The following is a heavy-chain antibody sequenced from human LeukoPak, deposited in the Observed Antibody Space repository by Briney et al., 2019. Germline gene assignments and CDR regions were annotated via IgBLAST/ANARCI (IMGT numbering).Heavy chain of an antibody. CDR3: ARRGGSSSRRSPIDY. CDR2: IKQDGSQR. Sequence: PGGSLRLSCTASGFTFSDYWMTWVRQAPGKGPEWVANIKQDGSQRYSVDSVRGRFTISRDNAKNSLFLQMNGLGAEDTAVYYCARRGGSSSRRSPIDYWGQGTLVTVSS. J-gene: IGHJ4*02. CDR1: GFTFSDYW. V-gene: IGHV3-7*01. D-gene: IGHD6-6*01.